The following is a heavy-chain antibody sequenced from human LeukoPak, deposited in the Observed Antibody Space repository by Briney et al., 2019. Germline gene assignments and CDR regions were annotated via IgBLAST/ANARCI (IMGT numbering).Heavy chain of an antibody. CDR1: GGSISSSSYY. CDR2: IYYSGST. V-gene: IGHV4-39*07. CDR3: ARAVDYYDSSGYPRFYYYYYGMDV. J-gene: IGHJ6*02. D-gene: IGHD3-22*01. Sequence: SETLSLTCTVSGGSISSSSYYWGWIRQPPGKGLEWIGSIYYSGSTYYNPSLKSRVTISVDTSKNQFSLKLSSVTAADTAVYYCARAVDYYDSSGYPRFYYYYYGMDVWGQGTTVTVSS.